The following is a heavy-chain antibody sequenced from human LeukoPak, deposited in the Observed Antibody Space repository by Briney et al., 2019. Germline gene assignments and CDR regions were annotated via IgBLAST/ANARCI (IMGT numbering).Heavy chain of an antibody. V-gene: IGHV4-4*07. CDR2: MYSSGST. J-gene: IGHJ4*02. CDR1: GGSINSYY. D-gene: IGHD4-23*01. Sequence: PSDTLSLTCTVCGGSINSYYWTWLRQSGGKGLEWIGRMYSSGSTNYNPSLKSRVSMSVDTSKNQFSVKLTSVTAADTAVYYCARGGKATVVTMWGQGILVTVSS. CDR3: ARGGKATVVTM.